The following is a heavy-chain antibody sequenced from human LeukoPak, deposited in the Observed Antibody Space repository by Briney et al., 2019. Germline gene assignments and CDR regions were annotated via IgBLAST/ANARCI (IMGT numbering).Heavy chain of an antibody. CDR2: IISKRNNYAT. V-gene: IGHV3-73*01. J-gene: IGHJ3*02. Sequence: GGSLRLSCAASGFTFSGSVMHWVRQAAGKGLEWVGRIISKRNNYATAYAASVKGRLTISRDDSKNTVYLHMDSLKTEDTALYYCSRLEDSSPIEVALDIWGQGTVVTVSS. CDR1: GFTFSGSV. D-gene: IGHD6-13*01. CDR3: SRLEDSSPIEVALDI.